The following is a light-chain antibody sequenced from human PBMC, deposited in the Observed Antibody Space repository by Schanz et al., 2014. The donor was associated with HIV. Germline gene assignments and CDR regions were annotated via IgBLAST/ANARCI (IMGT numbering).Light chain of an antibody. Sequence: QSALTQPASVSGSPGQSITISCTGTSSDVGGYNYVSWYQHHPGKAPKLMIYDVSNRPSGVSNRFSGSKSGNTASLTISGLQAEDEANYYCCSYAGSGVVFGGGTKLTVL. V-gene: IGLV2-14*03. J-gene: IGLJ2*01. CDR2: DVS. CDR3: CSYAGSGVV. CDR1: SSDVGGYNY.